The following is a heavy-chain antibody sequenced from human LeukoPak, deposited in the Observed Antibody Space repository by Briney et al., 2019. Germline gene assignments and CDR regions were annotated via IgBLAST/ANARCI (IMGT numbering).Heavy chain of an antibody. J-gene: IGHJ4*02. CDR1: GFTFSSYS. CDR3: ARRGGWYYFDY. D-gene: IGHD6-19*01. Sequence: GGSLRPSCAASGFTFSSYSMNWVRQAPGKGLEWLSYISGSSSTIYYADSVKGRFTISRDNAKNSLYLQMNSLRAEDTAVYYCARRGGWYYFDYWGQGTLVTVSS. V-gene: IGHV3-48*04. CDR2: ISGSSSTI.